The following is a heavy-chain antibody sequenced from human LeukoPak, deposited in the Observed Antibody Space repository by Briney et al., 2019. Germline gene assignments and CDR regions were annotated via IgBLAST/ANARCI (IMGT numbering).Heavy chain of an antibody. CDR1: GYTFTSYY. CDR2: INPSGGST. V-gene: IGHV1-46*01. CDR3: ARELAGYCSGGSCYPSYYYGMDV. D-gene: IGHD2-15*01. J-gene: IGHJ6*02. Sequence: ASVKVSCKASGYTFTSYYMHWVRQAPGQGLEWMGIINPSGGSTSYAQKFQGRVTMTRDTSTSTVYMELSSLRSEDTAVYYCARELAGYCSGGSCYPSYYYGMDVWGQGATVTVSS.